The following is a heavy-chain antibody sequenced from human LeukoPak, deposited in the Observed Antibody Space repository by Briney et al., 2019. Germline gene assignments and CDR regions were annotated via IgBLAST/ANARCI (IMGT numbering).Heavy chain of an antibody. V-gene: IGHV3-7*03. Sequence: PGGSLRLSCAASGLTFSSHWMHWARQAPGKGLEWVASINHNGNVSYYVDSVKGRFTISRDNAKNSLYLQMSNLRAEDTAVYFCARGGGLDVWGQGATVTVSS. CDR3: ARGGGLDV. D-gene: IGHD3-16*01. CDR2: INHNGNVS. CDR1: GLTFSSHW. J-gene: IGHJ6*02.